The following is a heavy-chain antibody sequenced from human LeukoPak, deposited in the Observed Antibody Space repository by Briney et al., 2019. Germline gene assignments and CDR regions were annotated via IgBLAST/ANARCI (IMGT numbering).Heavy chain of an antibody. D-gene: IGHD5-12*01. J-gene: IGHJ6*03. CDR1: GGTFSSYA. Sequence: ASVKVSCKASGGTFSSYAISWVRQAPGPGLEWMGGIIPIFGTANYAQKFQGRVTITADESTSTAYMELSSLRSEDTAVYYCATRVPTRATFYYYYMDVWGKGTTVTVSS. CDR2: IIPIFGTA. CDR3: ATRVPTRATFYYYYMDV. V-gene: IGHV1-69*13.